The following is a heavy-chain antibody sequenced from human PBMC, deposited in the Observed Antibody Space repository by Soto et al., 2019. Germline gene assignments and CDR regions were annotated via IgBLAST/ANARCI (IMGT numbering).Heavy chain of an antibody. D-gene: IGHD1-26*01. CDR2: IIPIFGTE. J-gene: IGHJ4*02. Sequence: SVKVSCKASGGTFSSYAISWVRQAPGQGLEWMGGIIPIFGTENYEQKFQGRVTITADESTSTAYMELSSLRSEDTAVYYCARVVVGATYYFDYWGQGTLVTVSS. CDR1: GGTFSSYA. V-gene: IGHV1-69*13. CDR3: ARVVVGATYYFDY.